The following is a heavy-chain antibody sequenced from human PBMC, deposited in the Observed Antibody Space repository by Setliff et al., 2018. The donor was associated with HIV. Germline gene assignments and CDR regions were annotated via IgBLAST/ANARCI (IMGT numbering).Heavy chain of an antibody. J-gene: IGHJ4*02. CDR2: IFYSGST. V-gene: IGHV4-39*02. CDR3: ARDQYSSSWDHHFDY. D-gene: IGHD6-13*01. CDR1: GGSISSSGYY. Sequence: SETLSLTCTVSGGSISSSGYYWGWIRQPPGKGLEWIGSIFYSGSTYYNPSLKSRVTISVDTSKNQFSLKLSSVTAADTAVYYCARDQYSSSWDHHFDYWGQGTLVTVSS.